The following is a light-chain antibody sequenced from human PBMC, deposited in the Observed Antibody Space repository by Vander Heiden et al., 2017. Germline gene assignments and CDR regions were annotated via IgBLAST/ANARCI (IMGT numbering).Light chain of an antibody. CDR1: QSISSY. CDR2: AAT. Sequence: DTHMTQSPSSLSASVGDTVTITCRPSQSISSYLNWYQQQPRKAPKLLICAATSLQGRVPLRFSGRGSGTGFTLTISRLQPEDFATYYRQQGNSTLWTFGQGTKVEIK. V-gene: IGKV1-39*01. CDR3: QQGNSTLWT. J-gene: IGKJ1*01.